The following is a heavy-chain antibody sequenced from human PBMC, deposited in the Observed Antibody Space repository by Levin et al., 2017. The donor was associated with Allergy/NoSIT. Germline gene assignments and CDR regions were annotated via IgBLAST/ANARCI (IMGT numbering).Heavy chain of an antibody. J-gene: IGHJ4*02. CDR2: ISGSGGST. D-gene: IGHD4-17*01. CDR3: AKGRYGDLTTGR. Sequence: ASVKVSCAASGFTFSSYAMSWVRQAPGKGLEWVSAISGSGGSTYYADSVKGRFTISRDNSKNTLYLQMNSLRAEDTAVYYCAKGRYGDLTTGRWGQGTLVTVSS. V-gene: IGHV3-23*01. CDR1: GFTFSSYA.